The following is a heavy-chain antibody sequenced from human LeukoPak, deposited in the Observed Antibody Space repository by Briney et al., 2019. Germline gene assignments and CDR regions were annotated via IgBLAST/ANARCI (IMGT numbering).Heavy chain of an antibody. CDR2: INPNTGGT. J-gene: IGHJ4*02. CDR3: SSYPRYSSSPPFDY. CDR1: GYTFTGYY. D-gene: IGHD6-19*01. V-gene: IGHV1-2*02. Sequence: GASVKVSCKASGYTFTGYYMHWVRQAPGQGLEWMGWINPNTGGTNYAQKFQGRVTMTRDTTISTAYMELSRLTSDDTAVYFCSSYPRYSSSPPFDYWGQGTLV.